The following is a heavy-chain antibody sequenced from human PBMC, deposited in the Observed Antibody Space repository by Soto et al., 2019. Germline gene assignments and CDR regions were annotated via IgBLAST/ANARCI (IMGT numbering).Heavy chain of an antibody. D-gene: IGHD3-22*01. CDR2: IHHSGST. Sequence: QLQLQESGPRLVKPSETLSLTCTVSGVSISSSHYFWGWIRQPPGKGLEWIGSIHHSGSTYYNPSLKSRVTLPVDTPKNPFSLKLSSVTAADSALYYCARQRDYYDSSGDSYFDYWGQGTLVTASS. J-gene: IGHJ4*02. CDR1: GVSISSSHYF. CDR3: ARQRDYYDSSGDSYFDY. V-gene: IGHV4-39*01.